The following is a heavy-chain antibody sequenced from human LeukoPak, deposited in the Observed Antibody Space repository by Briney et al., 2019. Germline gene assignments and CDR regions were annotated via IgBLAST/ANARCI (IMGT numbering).Heavy chain of an antibody. CDR2: INTDGSST. Sequence: PGGSLRLSCAASGFTFDRYTMYWVRQPPGKGLVWVSRINTDGSSTSYADSVKGRFTISRDNAKNTLYLQMNSLRAEDTAVYYCARVYGQWLVRRYFDLWGRGTLVTVSS. CDR3: ARVYGQWLVRRYFDL. CDR1: GFTFDRYT. J-gene: IGHJ2*01. V-gene: IGHV3-74*01. D-gene: IGHD6-19*01.